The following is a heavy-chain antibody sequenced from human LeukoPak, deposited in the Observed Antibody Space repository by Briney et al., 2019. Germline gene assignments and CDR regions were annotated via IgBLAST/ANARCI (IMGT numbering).Heavy chain of an antibody. CDR1: GYSFTSYW. CDR2: IYPSDSDT. CDR3: ARHETGPYLDY. J-gene: IGHJ4*02. V-gene: IGHV5-51*01. Sequence: GESLQISCKGSGYSFTSYWIGWVRQMPGKGLEWMGIIYPSDSDTRYSPSFQGQVTISADRSISTAYLQWSSLKASDTAMYYCARHETGPYLDYWGQGTLVTVSS. D-gene: IGHD1-1*01.